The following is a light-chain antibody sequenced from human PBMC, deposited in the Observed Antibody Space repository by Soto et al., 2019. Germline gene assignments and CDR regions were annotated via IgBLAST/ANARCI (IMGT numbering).Light chain of an antibody. CDR1: QSVLYSSNSKNY. Sequence: DIVMTQSPDSLAVSLGERATINCKSSQSVLYSSNSKNYIAWYQQKPGQPPNLLIYWASSRASGVPDRFSGSGSGTDFTLKISRVEAEDVGVYYCMQALQTQTFGQVTKVEIK. V-gene: IGKV4-1*01. J-gene: IGKJ1*01. CDR3: MQALQTQT. CDR2: WAS.